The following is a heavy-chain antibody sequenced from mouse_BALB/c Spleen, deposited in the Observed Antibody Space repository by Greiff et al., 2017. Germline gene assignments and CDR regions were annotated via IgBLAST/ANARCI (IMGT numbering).Heavy chain of an antibody. CDR2: ISSGGGST. CDR1: GFAFSSYD. Sequence: EVMLVESGGGLVKPGGSLKLSCAASGFAFSSYDMSWVRQTPEKRLEWVAYISSGGGSTYYPDTVKGRFTISRDNAKNTLYLQMSSLKSEDTAMYYCARSGYYEGGFDYWGQGTTLTVSS. D-gene: IGHD2-3*01. V-gene: IGHV5-12-1*01. CDR3: ARSGYYEGGFDY. J-gene: IGHJ2*01.